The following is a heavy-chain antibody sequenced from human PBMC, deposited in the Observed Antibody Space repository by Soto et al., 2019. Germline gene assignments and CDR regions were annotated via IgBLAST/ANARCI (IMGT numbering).Heavy chain of an antibody. CDR1: GYTFTNYA. CDR2: VNTYNGNP. D-gene: IGHD6-6*01. CDR3: ARDSQYSTDWQRFDS. Sequence: VQLVQSGVEVKKPGASVKVSCKASGYTFTNYAISWVRQAPGRGLEWMGWVNTYNGNPNYAQIFQGRVTMTTDTSTGTAYMELRSLKSDDSNVYYCARDSQYSTDWQRFDSWGQGTLVTVSS. V-gene: IGHV1-18*01. J-gene: IGHJ4*02.